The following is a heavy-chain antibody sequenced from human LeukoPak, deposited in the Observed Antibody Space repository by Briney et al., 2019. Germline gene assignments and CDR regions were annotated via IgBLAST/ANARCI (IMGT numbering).Heavy chain of an antibody. CDR3: AKDSPPYSSSFYYYFDY. V-gene: IGHV3-23*01. CDR2: ISGSGGST. J-gene: IGHJ4*02. Sequence: GGSLTLSWAPAGFTFNCYAMRWVRHPPGKGLGWVSAISGSGGSTYYADSVKGRFTISRDNSKNTLYLQMNSLRAEHTAVYYCAKDSPPYSSSFYYYFDYWGQGTLVTVSS. CDR1: GFTFNCYA. D-gene: IGHD6-13*01.